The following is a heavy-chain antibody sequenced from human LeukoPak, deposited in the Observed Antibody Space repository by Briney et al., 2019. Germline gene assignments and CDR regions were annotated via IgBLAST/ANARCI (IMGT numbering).Heavy chain of an antibody. CDR2: IYYSGST. Sequence: SETLSLTCTVSGGSISSYYWSWIRQPPGKGLEWIGYIYYSGSTNYNPSLKSRVTISVDTSKNQFSLKLSSVTAADTAVYYCAREKTSGYSSGWYARWFDPWGQGTLVTVSS. CDR3: AREKTSGYSSGWYARWFDP. D-gene: IGHD6-19*01. CDR1: GGSISSYY. V-gene: IGHV4-59*01. J-gene: IGHJ5*02.